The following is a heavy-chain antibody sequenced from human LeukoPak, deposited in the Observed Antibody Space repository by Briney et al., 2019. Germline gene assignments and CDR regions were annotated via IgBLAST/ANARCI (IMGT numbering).Heavy chain of an antibody. CDR1: GYTFTDYY. J-gene: IGHJ4*02. D-gene: IGHD6-13*01. V-gene: IGHV1-2*02. CDR3: ARGQRIAAAGTSLDY. Sequence: ASVKVSCKASGYTFTDYYIHWVRQAPGQGLEWMGWINTNSGGTNYAQKFQGRVTMTRDTSISTAYMELSRLRSDDTAVYYCARGQRIAAAGTSLDYWGQGTLVTVSS. CDR2: INTNSGGT.